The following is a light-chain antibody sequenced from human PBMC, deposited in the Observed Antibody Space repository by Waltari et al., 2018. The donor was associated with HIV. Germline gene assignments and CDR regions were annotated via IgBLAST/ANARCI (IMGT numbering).Light chain of an antibody. Sequence: EIDLLQSSFPLPVTPGEPASISCYTSRSLRHSNGAYYVDWYVKRPGQSPQLLIYLASYRAPGVPDRFSGSGSDDEYTLKINGVQAEDVGYYYCMQALQTPWTFGRGAKLEI. CDR3: MQALQTPWT. V-gene: IGKV2-28*01. CDR2: LAS. CDR1: RSLRHSNGAYY. J-gene: IGKJ1*01.